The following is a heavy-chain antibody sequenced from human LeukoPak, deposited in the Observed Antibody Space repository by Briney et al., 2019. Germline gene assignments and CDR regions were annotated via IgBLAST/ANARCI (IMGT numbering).Heavy chain of an antibody. V-gene: IGHV1-2*02. CDR1: GYTFTGYY. CDR2: INPNSGGT. D-gene: IGHD3-22*01. Sequence: ASVKVSCKVSGYTFTGYYMHWVRQAPGQGLEWMGWINPNSGGTNYAQKFQGRVTMTRDTSISTAYMELSRLRSDDTAVYYCARGEYYSDTSSYFDYWGQGTLVTVSS. CDR3: ARGEYYSDTSSYFDY. J-gene: IGHJ4*02.